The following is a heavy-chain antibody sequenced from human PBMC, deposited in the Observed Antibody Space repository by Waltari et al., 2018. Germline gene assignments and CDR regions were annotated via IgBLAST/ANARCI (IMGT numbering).Heavy chain of an antibody. CDR3: ARDAGAGYYYFDL. Sequence: EVQLLESGGGLVQPGGSLRLSCAASGFTFGNYDMSWVRQAPGKGLEGVSRISGRGSKTSNGDAVKGRFTISRDNSRNTLFLVMNSLRAGDTAVYYCARDAGAGYYYFDLWGQGTLVTVSS. CDR1: GFTFGNYD. CDR2: ISGRGSKT. D-gene: IGHD1-26*01. V-gene: IGHV3-23*01. J-gene: IGHJ4*02.